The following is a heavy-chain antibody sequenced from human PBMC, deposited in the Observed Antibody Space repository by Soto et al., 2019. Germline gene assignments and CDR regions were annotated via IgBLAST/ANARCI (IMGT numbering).Heavy chain of an antibody. CDR3: SRVVEGRYFDY. D-gene: IGHD1-26*01. Sequence: QVQLQQWGAGLLKPSETLSLTCAVYGGSFSGYYWSWIRQPPGKGLEWIGEINHSGSTNYNPSRKRRGTPSVDTSKNQFSLKLSSVTAADTAVYDCSRVVEGRYFDYWFQGTMVTDTS. J-gene: IGHJ4*02. CDR1: GGSFSGYY. V-gene: IGHV4-34*01. CDR2: INHSGST.